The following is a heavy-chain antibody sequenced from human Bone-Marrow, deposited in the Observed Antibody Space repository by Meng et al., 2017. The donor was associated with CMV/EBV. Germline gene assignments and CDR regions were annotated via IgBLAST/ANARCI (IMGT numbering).Heavy chain of an antibody. CDR1: GFTFSSYS. V-gene: IGHV3-21*01. CDR2: ISSSSSYI. D-gene: IGHD2-2*01. Sequence: GSLKISCAASGFTFSSYSMNWVRQAPGKGLEWVSSISSSSSYIYYADSVKGRFTISRDNAKNSLYLQMNSLRVEDTAVYYRAREYQLLSDFDYWGQGTLVTVSS. J-gene: IGHJ4*02. CDR3: AREYQLLSDFDY.